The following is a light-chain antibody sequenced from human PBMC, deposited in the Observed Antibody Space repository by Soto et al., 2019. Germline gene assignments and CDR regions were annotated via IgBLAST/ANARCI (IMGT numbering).Light chain of an antibody. CDR1: SSNNGKNT. V-gene: IGLV1-44*01. Sequence: QSVLTQPPSASGTPGQTVTISCSGSSSNNGKNTVNWYQHLPGTAPQLRIYGNTKRPLAVRVRFSCYKSGTSASQAISGLQSDDEADYYCAVWDDSLYVFGSGTKVTVL. CDR2: GNT. CDR3: AVWDDSLYV. J-gene: IGLJ1*01.